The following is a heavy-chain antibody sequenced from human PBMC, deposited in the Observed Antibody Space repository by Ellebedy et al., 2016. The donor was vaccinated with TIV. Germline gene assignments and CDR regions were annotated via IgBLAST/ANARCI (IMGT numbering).Heavy chain of an antibody. V-gene: IGHV3-33*01. J-gene: IGHJ4*02. CDR1: GLTFSRYG. D-gene: IGHD6-19*01. CDR2: IWYDGSIK. CDR3: AAQRPLREGDWYGLY. Sequence: GESLKISCAASGLTFSRYGMHWIRQAPDKGLEWVAVIWYDGSIKYLADSVKGRFTISRDNFNNTLYLQMNSLKAEDTAVYYCAAQRPLREGDWYGLYWGQGSQVTVSS.